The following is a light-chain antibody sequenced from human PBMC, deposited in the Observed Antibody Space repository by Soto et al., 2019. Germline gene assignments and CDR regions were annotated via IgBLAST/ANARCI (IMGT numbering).Light chain of an antibody. V-gene: IGLV2-14*03. CDR2: DVS. Sequence: QSVLTQPASLSGSPGQSITISCTGASSDVGGYNSVSWYQQHPGKAPKVIIFDVSSRPSGVSSRFSGSKSGNTASLTISELQAEDEADYDCCSYGSGSTLYVFGAGTKVTVL. CDR3: CSYGSGSTLYV. CDR1: SSDVGGYNS. J-gene: IGLJ1*01.